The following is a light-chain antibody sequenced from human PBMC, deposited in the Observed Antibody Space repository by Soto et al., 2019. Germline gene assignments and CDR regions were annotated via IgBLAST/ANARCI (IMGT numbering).Light chain of an antibody. CDR2: ATS. V-gene: IGKV3-20*01. J-gene: IGKJ4*01. CDR3: QQYNSWPLT. CDR1: QTVNSDY. Sequence: EIVLTQSPGTLSLSPGETATLSCRASQTVNSDYLAWFQQRPGQAPRLLIFATSRRATDIPDRFSGSGSGTDFTLAIRRLEPEDFAVYYCQQYNSWPLTFGGGTKVDIK.